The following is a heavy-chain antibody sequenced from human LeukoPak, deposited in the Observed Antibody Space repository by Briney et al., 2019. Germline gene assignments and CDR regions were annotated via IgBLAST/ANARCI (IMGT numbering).Heavy chain of an antibody. CDR2: FSWDGGSK. Sequence: GGSLRLSCAASGFTFDDYTMHWVRQAPGKGLEWVSLFSWDGGSKYYADSVKGRFTISRDNSKNSLYLQMNSLRTEDTALYYCTKETESQRSFDYWGQGTLVTVSS. CDR1: GFTFDDYT. D-gene: IGHD5-24*01. CDR3: TKETESQRSFDY. V-gene: IGHV3-43*01. J-gene: IGHJ4*02.